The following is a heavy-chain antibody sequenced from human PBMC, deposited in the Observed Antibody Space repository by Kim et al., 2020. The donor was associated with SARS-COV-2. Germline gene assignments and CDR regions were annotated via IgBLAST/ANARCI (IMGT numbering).Heavy chain of an antibody. CDR2: ISSNGGST. Sequence: GGSLRLSCAASGFTFSSYAMHWVRQAPGKGLEYVSAISSNGGSTYYANSVKGRFTISRDNSKNTLYLQMGSLRAEDMAVYYCAREQGTVTTPLWYWGQGTLVTVSS. J-gene: IGHJ4*02. CDR1: GFTFSSYA. D-gene: IGHD4-17*01. V-gene: IGHV3-64*01. CDR3: AREQGTVTTPLWY.